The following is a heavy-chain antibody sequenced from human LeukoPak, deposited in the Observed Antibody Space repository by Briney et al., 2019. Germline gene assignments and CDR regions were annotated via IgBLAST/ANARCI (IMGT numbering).Heavy chain of an antibody. J-gene: IGHJ4*02. CDR1: GYTFTSHQ. CDR3: ARGPWIYIGSPSYYFDF. CDR2: INPNGGSP. D-gene: IGHD5-12*01. Sequence: ASVKVSCKASGYTFTSHQMHWVRQAPGEGLEWVGIINPNGGSPHFAQKLQGRATMITDMSTSTVYMELSSLRSEDTAVYYCARGPWIYIGSPSYYFDFWGQGTLVTVSS. V-gene: IGHV1-46*04.